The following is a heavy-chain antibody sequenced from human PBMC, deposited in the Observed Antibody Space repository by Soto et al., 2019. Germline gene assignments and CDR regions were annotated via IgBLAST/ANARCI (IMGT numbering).Heavy chain of an antibody. D-gene: IGHD3-3*01. V-gene: IGHV1-69*01. CDR2: IIPIFGTA. J-gene: IGHJ6*02. Sequence: QVQLVQSGAEVKKPGSSVKVSCKASGGTFSSYAISWVRQAPGQGLEWMGGIIPIFGTANYAQKFQGRVTITADESTSTAYMELSSLRSEDTAVYYCASGGGTIFGVVIKGYYGMDVWGQGTTVTVSS. CDR3: ASGGGTIFGVVIKGYYGMDV. CDR1: GGTFSSYA.